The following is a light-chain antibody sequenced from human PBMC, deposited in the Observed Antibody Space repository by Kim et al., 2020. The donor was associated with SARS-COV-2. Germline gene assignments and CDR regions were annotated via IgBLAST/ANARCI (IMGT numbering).Light chain of an antibody. V-gene: IGKV3-20*01. CDR3: QHFDTSSLT. J-gene: IGKJ4*01. Sequence: PGERSTLSSWPLPLVGSRYLAWFQQKPGQAPRLLIYAASSRATGIPDRFSGSGSETDFTLTISRLEPEDFAVFYCQHFDTSSLTFGGGTKVDIK. CDR1: PLVGSRY. CDR2: AAS.